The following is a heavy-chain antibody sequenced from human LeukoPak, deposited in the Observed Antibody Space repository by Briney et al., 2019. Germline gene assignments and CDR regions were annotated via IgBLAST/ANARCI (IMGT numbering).Heavy chain of an antibody. Sequence: ASVKVSCKASGYTFTSYYMHWVRQAPGQGLEWMGIINPSGGSTSYAQKFQGRVTMTWDTSTSTVYMELSSLRSEDTAVYYCARDSYSSTAYYYYGMDVWGQGTTVTVSS. D-gene: IGHD6-13*01. V-gene: IGHV1-46*01. CDR1: GYTFTSYY. CDR2: INPSGGST. CDR3: ARDSYSSTAYYYYGMDV. J-gene: IGHJ6*02.